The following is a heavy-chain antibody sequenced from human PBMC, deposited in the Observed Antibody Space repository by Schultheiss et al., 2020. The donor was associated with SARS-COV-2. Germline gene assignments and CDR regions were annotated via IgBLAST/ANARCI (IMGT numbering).Heavy chain of an antibody. CDR1: GFTFSSYA. J-gene: IGHJ6*02. CDR2: ISGSGGST. Sequence: GGSLRLSCAASGFTFSSYAMSWVRQAPGKGLEWVSAISGSGGSTYYADSVKGRFTISRDNSKNTLYLQMNSLRAEDTAVYYCAKDTPYCSSTSCYIDYYYGMDVWGQGTTVTVSS. V-gene: IGHV3-23*01. CDR3: AKDTPYCSSTSCYIDYYYGMDV. D-gene: IGHD2-2*02.